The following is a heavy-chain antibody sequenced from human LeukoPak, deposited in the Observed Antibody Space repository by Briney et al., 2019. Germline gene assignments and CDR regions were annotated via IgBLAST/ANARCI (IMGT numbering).Heavy chain of an antibody. CDR1: RFTFSGYW. CDR3: AKGVRRSSDYSSPVDY. J-gene: IGHJ4*02. Sequence: GGSLRLSCAASRFTFSGYWMSWVRQAPGKGLEWVSGISGSGGSTYYADSVKGRFTISRDNSRNTLYLQMNSLRAEDTAVYYCAKGVRRSSDYSSPVDYWGQGTLVTVSS. V-gene: IGHV3-23*01. D-gene: IGHD3-22*01. CDR2: ISGSGGST.